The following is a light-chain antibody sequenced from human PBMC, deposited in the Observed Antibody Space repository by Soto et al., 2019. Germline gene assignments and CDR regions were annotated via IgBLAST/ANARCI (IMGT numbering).Light chain of an antibody. CDR3: RQRYFIPTWT. V-gene: IGKV1-39*01. CDR1: QSISSY. Sequence: DIQMTQSPSTLSASVGDRVTITCRASQSISSYYYSCQQHPARAATLLLYSTSTLQSGVLSRFSSSSGGTDDSIIISSLLHADVATSYCRQRYFIPTWTFGQGTMVDIK. J-gene: IGKJ1*01. CDR2: STS.